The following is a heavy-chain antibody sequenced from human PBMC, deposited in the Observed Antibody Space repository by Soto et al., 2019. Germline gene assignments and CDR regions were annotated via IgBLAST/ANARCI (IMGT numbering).Heavy chain of an antibody. CDR3: AGGPPYDDILPGGFNS. V-gene: IGHV4-30-4*01. Sequence: QVQLQESGPGLVKSSQTLSLTCTVSGGSISSGDYYWSWIRQPPGKGLEWIGYIYYRGSTYYNPSLRSRLTISSDASSHQFSLKLNSVTAADTAVYYCAGGPPYDDILPGGFNSWGRGTLLTVST. D-gene: IGHD3-9*01. J-gene: IGHJ5*02. CDR1: GGSISSGDYY. CDR2: IYYRGST.